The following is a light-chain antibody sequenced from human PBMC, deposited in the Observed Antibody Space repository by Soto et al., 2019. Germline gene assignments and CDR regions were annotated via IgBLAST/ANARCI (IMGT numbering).Light chain of an antibody. Sequence: QSVLTQPASVSGSPGQSITISCTGTSSDVGAYDLVSWYQHHPGKVPKLIIYEATKWPSGVSDRFSGSKSGNTASLTISGLQAEDEADYYCFSFTSTNTHVFGSGTKVTVL. CDR2: EAT. V-gene: IGLV2-23*01. J-gene: IGLJ1*01. CDR1: SSDVGAYDL. CDR3: FSFTSTNTHV.